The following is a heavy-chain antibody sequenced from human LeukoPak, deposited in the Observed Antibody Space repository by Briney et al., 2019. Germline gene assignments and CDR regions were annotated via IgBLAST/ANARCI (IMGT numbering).Heavy chain of an antibody. D-gene: IGHD3-10*01. CDR3: ARVLWFGELLEYYFDY. CDR1: GFTLSDYY. J-gene: IGHJ4*02. Sequence: PGGSLRLSCAASGFTLSDYYMSWIRQAPGKGLEWVSYISSSSSYTNNADSVKGRFTISRDNAKNSLYLQMNSLRAEDTAVYYCARVLWFGELLEYYFDYWGQGTLVTVSS. CDR2: ISSSSSYT. V-gene: IGHV3-11*06.